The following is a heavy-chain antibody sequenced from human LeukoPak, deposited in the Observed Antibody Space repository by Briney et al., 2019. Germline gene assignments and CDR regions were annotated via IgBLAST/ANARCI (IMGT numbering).Heavy chain of an antibody. J-gene: IGHJ6*03. V-gene: IGHV4-59*01. CDR3: ARVRWLHAYYSYYYMDV. D-gene: IGHD3-22*01. Sequence: SETLSLTCTVSDDSINIYYWGWIRQPPAKGLEWMGYIYHSGSTNYNPSLRSRVTISVDTSKSQLYLKLNSVTAADTAVYFCARVRWLHAYYSYYYMDVWGRGTTVTVSS. CDR1: DDSINIYY. CDR2: IYHSGST.